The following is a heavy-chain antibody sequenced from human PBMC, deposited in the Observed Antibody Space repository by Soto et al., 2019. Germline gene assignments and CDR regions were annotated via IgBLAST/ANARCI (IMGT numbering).Heavy chain of an antibody. CDR3: ARSSGDDVFYYGMDV. J-gene: IGHJ6*02. V-gene: IGHV4-59*10. CDR1: GASLTSHN. D-gene: IGHD4-17*01. Sequence: PSRTLSLTCSVSGASLTSHNWSWIRQSAGEGLQCIGRVYARAATNYNPSLKIRVTISGYTSKNQFSLKLTSVTAADTAVYYCARSSGDDVFYYGMDVWGHGTTVTVSS. CDR2: VYARAAT.